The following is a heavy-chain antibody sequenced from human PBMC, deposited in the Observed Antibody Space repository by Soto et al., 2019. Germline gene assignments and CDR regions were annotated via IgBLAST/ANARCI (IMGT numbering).Heavy chain of an antibody. V-gene: IGHV3-7*01. CDR3: AREPTTAVVNYVMDV. D-gene: IGHD6-13*01. CDR1: GFTLSNYW. CDR2: INQNGRDK. Sequence: EVQLVESGGGLVQPGGSLRLSCAASGFTLSNYWMSWVRQAPGKGLEWVANINQNGRDKYYVDSVKGRFTISRDNAKELLYLHMNSLRDEDTAVYYCAREPTTAVVNYVMDVWGQGTTVTVSS. J-gene: IGHJ6*02.